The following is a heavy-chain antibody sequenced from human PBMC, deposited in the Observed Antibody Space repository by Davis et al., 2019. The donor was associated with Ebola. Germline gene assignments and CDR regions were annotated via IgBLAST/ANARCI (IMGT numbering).Heavy chain of an antibody. J-gene: IGHJ6*02. D-gene: IGHD6-19*01. V-gene: IGHV4-59*08. CDR3: ARPAVAGFYYGLDV. Sequence: SETLSLTCTVSGGSISDNYWSWIRQPPGKGLEWIGYIYYSGTTNYNPSLKSRVTMSVDTSKNQFSLKLSSVTAADTAVYYCARPAVAGFYYGLDVWGQGTTVTVSS. CDR1: GGSISDNY. CDR2: IYYSGTT.